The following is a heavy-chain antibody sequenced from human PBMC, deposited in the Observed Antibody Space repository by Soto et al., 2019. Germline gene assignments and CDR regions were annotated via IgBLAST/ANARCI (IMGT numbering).Heavy chain of an antibody. CDR1: GFTLSSYS. CDR3: ARMFGFSYGPANRGMDV. D-gene: IGHD5-18*01. CDR2: ISSDGTEK. Sequence: QVQLVESGGGVAQPGRSLRLFCAASGFTLSSYSLHWVRQSPGKGLEWVAAISSDGTEKHYADSVKGRFTISRNNSKNTLSLQLNSLRTEDKAVYYCARMFGFSYGPANRGMDVWGQGTTVTVSS. J-gene: IGHJ6*02. V-gene: IGHV3-30*04.